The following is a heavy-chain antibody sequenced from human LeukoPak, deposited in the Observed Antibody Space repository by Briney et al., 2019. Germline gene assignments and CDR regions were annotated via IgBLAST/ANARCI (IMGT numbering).Heavy chain of an antibody. D-gene: IGHD2-8*01. V-gene: IGHV4-39*01. J-gene: IGHJ2*01. Sequence: PSETLSLTCTVSGGSISSSSYYWGWIRQPPGKGLEWIGSIYYSGSTYYNPSLKSRVTISVDTSKNQFSLKLSSVTAADTAVYYCARPQLPRGVLMVYANWYFDLWGRGTLVTVSS. CDR3: ARPQLPRGVLMVYANWYFDL. CDR2: IYYSGST. CDR1: GGSISSSSYY.